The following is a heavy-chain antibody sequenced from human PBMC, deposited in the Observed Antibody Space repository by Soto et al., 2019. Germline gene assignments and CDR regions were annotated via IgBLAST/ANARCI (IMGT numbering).Heavy chain of an antibody. CDR2: IKQDGSVK. J-gene: IGHJ6*03. Sequence: ESGGGLVQPGGSLRLSCAASGFTFSSYWMSWVRQAPGKGLEWVANIKQDGSVKYYVDSVKGRFTISRDNAKNSLYLQMNSLRAEDTAVYYCASDGYCSGGSCYSVGDYYYYMDVWGKGTTVTVSS. V-gene: IGHV3-7*01. D-gene: IGHD2-15*01. CDR1: GFTFSSYW. CDR3: ASDGYCSGGSCYSVGDYYYYMDV.